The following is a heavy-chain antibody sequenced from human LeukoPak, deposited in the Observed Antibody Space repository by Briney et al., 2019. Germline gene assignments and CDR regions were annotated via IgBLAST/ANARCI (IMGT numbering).Heavy chain of an antibody. V-gene: IGHV3-21*01. Sequence: GSLRLSCAASGFTFSSYSMNWVRQAPGKGLEWVSSISSSSSYIYYADSVKGRFTISRDNAKNSLYLQMNSLRAEDTAVYYCARGGPQEMYSAYWGQGTLVTVSS. J-gene: IGHJ4*02. CDR2: ISSSSSYI. D-gene: IGHD1-26*01. CDR3: ARGGPQEMYSAY. CDR1: GFTFSSYS.